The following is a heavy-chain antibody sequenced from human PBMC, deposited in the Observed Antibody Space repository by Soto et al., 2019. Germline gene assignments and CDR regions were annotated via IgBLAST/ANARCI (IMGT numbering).Heavy chain of an antibody. CDR2: IYHSGST. J-gene: IGHJ6*02. CDR1: GCSISSSNW. V-gene: IGHV4-4*02. Sequence: SETLSLPCAVSGCSISSSNWWSWVRQPPGKGLEWIGEIYHSGSTNYNPSLKSRVTISVDKSKNQFSLKLSSVTAADTAVYYCAKALPGNYYYYGMDVWGQGTTVTVSS. CDR3: AKALPGNYYYYGMDV.